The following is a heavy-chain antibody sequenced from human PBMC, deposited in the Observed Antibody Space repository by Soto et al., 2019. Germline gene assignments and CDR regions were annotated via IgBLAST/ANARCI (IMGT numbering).Heavy chain of an antibody. J-gene: IGHJ4*02. V-gene: IGHV1-24*01. D-gene: IGHD6-19*01. CDR2: FDPEDGET. Sequence: ASVKVSCKVSGYTLTELSMHWVRQAPGKGLEWMGGFDPEDGETIYAQKFQGRVTMTGDTSTDTAYMELSSLRSEDTAVYYCATDRAIAVAGTLSLRYWGQGTLVTVSS. CDR1: GYTLTELS. CDR3: ATDRAIAVAGTLSLRY.